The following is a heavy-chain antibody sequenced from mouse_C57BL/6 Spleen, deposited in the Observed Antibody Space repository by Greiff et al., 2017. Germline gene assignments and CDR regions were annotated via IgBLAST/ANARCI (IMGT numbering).Heavy chain of an antibody. Sequence: QVQLQQSGAELVKPGASVKISCKASGYAFSSYWMNWVKQRPGKGLEWIGQIYPGDGDTNYNGKFKGKDTLTADKSSSTAYMQLSSLTSEDSAVYFCARSHYYYGSSPYAMDYWGQGTSVPVSS. V-gene: IGHV1-80*01. CDR1: GYAFSSYW. D-gene: IGHD1-1*01. CDR2: IYPGDGDT. J-gene: IGHJ4*01. CDR3: ARSHYYYGSSPYAMDY.